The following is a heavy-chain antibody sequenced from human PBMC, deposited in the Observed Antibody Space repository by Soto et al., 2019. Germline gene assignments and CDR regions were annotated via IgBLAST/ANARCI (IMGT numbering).Heavy chain of an antibody. CDR3: ARVVAATQDYYYYYGMDV. J-gene: IGHJ6*02. CDR2: ISAYNGNT. V-gene: IGHV1-18*01. Sequence: QVQLVQSGAEVKKPGASVKVSCKASGYTFTSYSISWVRQAPGQGLEWMGWISAYNGNTNYAQKLQGRVTMTTDTSTSTAYMELRSLRSDDTAVYYCARVVAATQDYYYYYGMDVWGQGTTVTVSS. D-gene: IGHD2-15*01. CDR1: GYTFTSYS.